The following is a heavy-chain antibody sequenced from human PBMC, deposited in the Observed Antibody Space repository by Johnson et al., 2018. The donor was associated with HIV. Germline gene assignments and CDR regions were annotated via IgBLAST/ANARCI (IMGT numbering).Heavy chain of an antibody. CDR1: GFIFSSYW. J-gene: IGHJ3*02. CDR2: IREDGSDK. V-gene: IGHV3-7*01. CDR3: AKDSEVSGYQPDAFDI. D-gene: IGHD3-3*01. Sequence: VQLVESGGGLVQPGGSLRLSCAASGFIFSSYWMTWVRQAPGKGLEWLANIREDGSDKNYAGSVKGRFTISRDNTKNTLYLQMNRLRAEDTAVYYCAKDSEVSGYQPDAFDIWGQGTMVTVSS.